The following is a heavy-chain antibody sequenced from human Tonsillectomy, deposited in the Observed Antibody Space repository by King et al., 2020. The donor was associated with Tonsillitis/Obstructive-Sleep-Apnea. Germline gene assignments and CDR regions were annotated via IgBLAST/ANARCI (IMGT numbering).Heavy chain of an antibody. D-gene: IGHD2-2*01. V-gene: IGHV4-34*01. Sequence: VQLQQWGAGLLKPSEPLSLTCAVYGGSFSGYYWSWIRQPPGKGLEWIGEINHSGSTNYNPSLKSRVTISVDTSKNQFSLELSSVTAADTAVYYCARVAGGYCSSTSCYDAFDNWGQGTMVTVSS. CDR3: ARVAGGYCSSTSCYDAFDN. J-gene: IGHJ3*02. CDR2: INHSGST. CDR1: GGSFSGYY.